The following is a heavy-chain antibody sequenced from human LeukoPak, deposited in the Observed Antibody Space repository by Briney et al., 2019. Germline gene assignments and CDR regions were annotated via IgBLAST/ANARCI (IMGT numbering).Heavy chain of an antibody. D-gene: IGHD2-8*01. CDR3: ARPMAGSGGYYYYDMDV. J-gene: IGHJ6*02. V-gene: IGHV5-51*01. CDR2: IYPGDSDT. CDR1: GYSFTTYW. Sequence: GESLKISCKGSGYSFTTYWIGWVRQMSGKGLEWMGIIYPGDSDTNYSPSFQGHVTISADKSISTAYLQWSSLKASDTATYYCARPMAGSGGYYYYDMDVWGQGTTVTVSS.